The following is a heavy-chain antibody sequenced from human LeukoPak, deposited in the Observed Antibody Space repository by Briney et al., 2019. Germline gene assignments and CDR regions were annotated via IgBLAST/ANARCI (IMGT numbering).Heavy chain of an antibody. J-gene: IGHJ6*03. Sequence: YYADSVKGRFTISRDNAKNSLYLQMNSLRAEDTAVYYCASYSGSYPYYYYYMDVWGKGTTVTVSS. CDR3: ASYSGSYPYYYYYMDV. D-gene: IGHD1-26*01. V-gene: IGHV3-48*01.